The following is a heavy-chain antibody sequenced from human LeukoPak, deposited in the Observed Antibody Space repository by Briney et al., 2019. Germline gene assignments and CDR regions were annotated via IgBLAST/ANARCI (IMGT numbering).Heavy chain of an antibody. CDR3: AREIGSHSYGPDAFDI. CDR1: GFTFSSYS. J-gene: IGHJ3*02. CDR2: ISSSSSYI. Sequence: GGSLRLSCAASGFTFSSYSMNWVRQAPGKGLEWVSSISSSSSYIYYADSVKGRFTISRDNAKNSLYLQMNSLRAEDTAVYYCAREIGSHSYGPDAFDIWGQGTMVTVSS. D-gene: IGHD3-10*01. V-gene: IGHV3-21*01.